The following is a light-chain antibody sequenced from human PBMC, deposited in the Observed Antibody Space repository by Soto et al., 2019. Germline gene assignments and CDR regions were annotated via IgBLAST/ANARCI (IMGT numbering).Light chain of an antibody. Sequence: QSVLTQPPSASGAPGQRVTISCSGSASNIGRDPVNWYQQVPGTAPKLLIYENNHRPSGVPDRFSGSKSGTSASLVISGLQSEDEAEYFCAGWDGSLNGFVFCTGTKVTVL. CDR3: AGWDGSLNGFV. V-gene: IGLV1-44*01. CDR2: ENN. CDR1: ASNIGRDP. J-gene: IGLJ1*01.